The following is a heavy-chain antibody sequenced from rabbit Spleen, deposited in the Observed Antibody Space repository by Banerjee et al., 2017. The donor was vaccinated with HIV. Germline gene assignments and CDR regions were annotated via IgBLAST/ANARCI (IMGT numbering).Heavy chain of an antibody. CDR1: GIDFSSVYY. J-gene: IGHJ4*01. CDR3: VRGASSSGYYSL. V-gene: IGHV1S43*01. CDR2: IYTGSGST. Sequence: QEQLEESGGGLVKPEGSLTLTCTASGIDFSSVYYMCWVRQAPGKGLEWIGCIYTGSGSTYYASWAIGRFTITRSTSLNTVFLQMNSLTAADTATYFCVRGASSSGYYSLWGPGTLVTVS. D-gene: IGHD1-1*01.